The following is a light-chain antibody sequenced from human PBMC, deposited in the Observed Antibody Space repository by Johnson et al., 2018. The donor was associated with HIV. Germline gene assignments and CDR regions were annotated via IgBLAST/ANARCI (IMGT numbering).Light chain of an antibody. CDR2: ENN. Sequence: QSVLTQPPSVSAAPGQKVTISCSGSSSNIGNNYVSWYQQLPGTAPKLLIYENNKRPSGIPDRFSVSKSVTSATLGITGLLTGDEADYYCGTWDSSLSAYYVFGTGTKVTVL. V-gene: IGLV1-51*02. J-gene: IGLJ1*01. CDR3: GTWDSSLSAYYV. CDR1: SSNIGNNY.